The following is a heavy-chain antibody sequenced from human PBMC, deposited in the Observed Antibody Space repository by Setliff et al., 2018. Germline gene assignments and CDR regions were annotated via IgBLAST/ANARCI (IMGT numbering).Heavy chain of an antibody. J-gene: IGHJ4*02. CDR1: GGSISNYY. D-gene: IGHD6-19*01. CDR3: AREGGGSGWTPDS. CDR2: IYYNGRS. V-gene: IGHV4-59*01. Sequence: SETLSLTCTVSGGSISNYYWSWIRQSPGKGLEWIGFIYYNGRSDHNPSFQSRVTMSVDRSKNQFSLILRAMTAADTAVYYCAREGGGSGWTPDSWGQGTLVTVSS.